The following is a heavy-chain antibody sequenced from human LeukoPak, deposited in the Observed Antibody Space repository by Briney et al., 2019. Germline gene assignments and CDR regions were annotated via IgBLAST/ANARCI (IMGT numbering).Heavy chain of an antibody. CDR1: GYSFTSYW. D-gene: IGHD6-19*01. CDR2: IYPGDSDT. J-gene: IGHJ4*02. V-gene: IGHV5-51*03. Sequence: PGESLKISCKGSGYSFTSYWIGWVRQMPGKGLEWVGIIYPGDSDTRYSPSFQGQVTISADKSISTAYLQWSSLKASDTAMYYCARFLIAVDESYYFDYWGQGTLVTVSS. CDR3: ARFLIAVDESYYFDY.